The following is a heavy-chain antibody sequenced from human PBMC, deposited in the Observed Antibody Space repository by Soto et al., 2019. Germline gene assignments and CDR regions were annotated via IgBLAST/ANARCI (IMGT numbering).Heavy chain of an antibody. CDR3: ARVVRGVMVDY. V-gene: IGHV4-39*01. CDR2: IYYRGST. Sequence: QLQLQESGPGLVKPSETLSLTCTVSGGSISSSSYYWGWIRQPPGKGLEWIGSIYYRGSTYYNPSLKSRVTISVDTSKNQFSLKLSSVTAADTAVYYCARVVRGVMVDYWGQGTLVTVSS. CDR1: GGSISSSSYY. D-gene: IGHD3-10*01. J-gene: IGHJ4*02.